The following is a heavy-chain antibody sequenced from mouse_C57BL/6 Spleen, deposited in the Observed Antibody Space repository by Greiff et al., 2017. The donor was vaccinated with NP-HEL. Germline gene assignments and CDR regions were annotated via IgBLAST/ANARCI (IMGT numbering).Heavy chain of an antibody. CDR2: INPSTGGT. V-gene: IGHV1-42*01. Sequence: VQLQQSGPELVKPGASVKISCKASGYSFTGYYMNWVKQSPEKSLEWIGEINPSTGGTTYNQKFKAKATLTVDKSSSTAYMQLKSLTSEDSAVYYCAPRGDVWYFDYWGQGTTLTVSS. CDR3: APRGDVWYFDY. CDR1: GYSFTGYY. J-gene: IGHJ2*01.